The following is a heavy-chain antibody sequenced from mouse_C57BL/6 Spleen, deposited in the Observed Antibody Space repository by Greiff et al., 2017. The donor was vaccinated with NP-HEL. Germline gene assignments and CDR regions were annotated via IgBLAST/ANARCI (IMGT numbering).Heavy chain of an antibody. V-gene: IGHV1-55*01. Sequence: QVQLQQPGAELVKPGASVKMSCKASGYTFTSYWITWVKQRPGQGLEWLGDIYPGSGSTNYNEKFKSKATLTVDISSSTAYMQLSSLTSEDSAVYYCARRSTMAPSFAYWGQGTLVTVSA. CDR2: IYPGSGST. CDR3: ARRSTMAPSFAY. CDR1: GYTFTSYW. D-gene: IGHD2-1*01. J-gene: IGHJ3*01.